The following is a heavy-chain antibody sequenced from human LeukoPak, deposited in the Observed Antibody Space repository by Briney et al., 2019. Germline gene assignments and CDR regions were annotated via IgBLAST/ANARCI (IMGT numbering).Heavy chain of an antibody. CDR3: ARDRITMVRGVPTHY. V-gene: IGHV3-11*01. D-gene: IGHD3-10*01. CDR2: ISSSGSTI. Sequence: GGSLRLSCAASGFTFSDYYMSWIRQAPGKGLEWVSYISSSGSTIYYADSVKGRFTISRDNAKNSLYLQMNSLRAEDTAVYYCARDRITMVRGVPTHYWGQGTLVTVSS. J-gene: IGHJ4*02. CDR1: GFTFSDYY.